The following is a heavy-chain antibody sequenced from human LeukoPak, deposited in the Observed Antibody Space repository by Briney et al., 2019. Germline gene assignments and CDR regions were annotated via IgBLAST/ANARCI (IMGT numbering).Heavy chain of an antibody. J-gene: IGHJ4*02. D-gene: IGHD4-23*01. V-gene: IGHV4-34*01. CDR2: INHSGST. CDR3: ARGRWLPFDY. Sequence: SETLSLTCAVYGGSFSGYYWSWIRQPPGKGLEWIGEINHSGSTNYNPSLKSRVTISVDTSKSQFSLKLSSVTAADTAVYYCARGRWLPFDYWGQGTLVTVSS. CDR1: GGSFSGYY.